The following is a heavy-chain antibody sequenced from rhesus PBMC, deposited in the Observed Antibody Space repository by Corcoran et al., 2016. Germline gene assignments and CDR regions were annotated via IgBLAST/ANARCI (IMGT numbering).Heavy chain of an antibody. V-gene: IGHV4-169*02. CDR1: GGSISSSY. CDR2: IYGSGSST. D-gene: IGHD6-31*01. CDR3: ASGLAYYFDY. Sequence: QLQLQESGPGLVKPSETLPVTCAVSGGSISSSYWSWIRQAPGKGLEWIGYIYGSGSSTNYNPSLKSRVTLSVDTSKNQLSLKLSSVTAADTAVYYCASGLAYYFDYWGQGVLVTVSS. J-gene: IGHJ4*01.